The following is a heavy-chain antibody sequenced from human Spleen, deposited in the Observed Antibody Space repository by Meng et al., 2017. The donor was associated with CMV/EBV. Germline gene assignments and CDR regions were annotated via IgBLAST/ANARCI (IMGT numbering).Heavy chain of an antibody. Sequence: GESLKISCKGSGYSFTTYWIGWVRQMPGKGLEWMGIIFPGDSDTRYSPSFQGQVTISADKSISTAYLQWSSLRASDTAMYYCARSPGYDGNRNWFDPWGQGTLVTVSS. D-gene: IGHD5-12*01. V-gene: IGHV5-51*01. J-gene: IGHJ5*02. CDR1: GYSFTTYW. CDR3: ARSPGYDGNRNWFDP. CDR2: IFPGDSDT.